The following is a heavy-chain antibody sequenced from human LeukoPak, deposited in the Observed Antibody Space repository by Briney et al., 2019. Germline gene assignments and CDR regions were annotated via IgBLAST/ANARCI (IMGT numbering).Heavy chain of an antibody. CDR2: ISWNSGSI. D-gene: IGHD1-26*01. CDR1: GFTFDDYA. Sequence: GRSLRLSCAASGFTFDDYAMHWVRQAPGTGLEWVSGISWNSGSIGYADSVKGRFTISRDNAKNSLYLQMNSLRAEDMALYYCAKDTLVGATTGAFDIWGQGTMVTVSS. J-gene: IGHJ3*02. CDR3: AKDTLVGATTGAFDI. V-gene: IGHV3-9*03.